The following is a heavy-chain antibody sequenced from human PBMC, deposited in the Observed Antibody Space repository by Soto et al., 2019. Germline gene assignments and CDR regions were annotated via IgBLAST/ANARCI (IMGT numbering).Heavy chain of an antibody. Sequence: ASVKVSCKASGYTFINYYIHWLRQAPGQGLEWMAIINPMGGSTNYAQEFQGRVTLTSDTSTSTVYMELSSLRFEDTALFYCARDLAAGDLWGRGTLVTVSS. V-gene: IGHV1-46*01. D-gene: IGHD6-13*01. CDR1: GYTFINYY. J-gene: IGHJ5*02. CDR3: ARDLAAGDL. CDR2: INPMGGST.